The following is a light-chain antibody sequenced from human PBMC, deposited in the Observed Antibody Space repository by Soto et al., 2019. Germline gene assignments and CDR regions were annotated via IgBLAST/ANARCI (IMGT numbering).Light chain of an antibody. V-gene: IGLV3-1*01. J-gene: IGLJ1*01. CDR3: QAWDSSYV. Sequence: SYELTQAPSVSVSPGQTATIPCSGDKLGNKYTSWYQQKPGQSPVLIIYQDTRRPSGIPERFSGSNSGNTATLTIRGTQAMDEADYYCQAWDSSYVFGTGTKLTVL. CDR1: KLGNKY. CDR2: QDT.